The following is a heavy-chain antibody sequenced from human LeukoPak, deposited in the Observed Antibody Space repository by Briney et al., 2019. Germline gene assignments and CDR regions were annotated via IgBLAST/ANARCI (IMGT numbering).Heavy chain of an antibody. CDR1: GYTFTSYG. Sequence: GASVKVSCKASGYTFTSYGMSWVRQAPGKGLEWMGGISAYNGNTNYAQKLQGRVTMTTDTSTSTAYMELRSLRSDDTAVYYCARDGFTITMVRGVIINWFDPWGQGTLVTVSS. CDR3: ARDGFTITMVRGVIINWFDP. D-gene: IGHD3-10*01. CDR2: ISAYNGNT. J-gene: IGHJ5*02. V-gene: IGHV1-18*04.